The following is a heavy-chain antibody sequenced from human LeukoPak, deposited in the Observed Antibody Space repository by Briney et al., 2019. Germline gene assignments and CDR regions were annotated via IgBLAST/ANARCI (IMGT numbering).Heavy chain of an antibody. Sequence: ASVKVSCKASGYTFTGYYMHWVRQAPGQGLEWMGWINPNSGGTNYAQKFQGRVTMTRDTSTNTAYMELSRLRFDDTAVYYCARTFFYGSGSYFDYWGQGTLVTVSS. J-gene: IGHJ4*02. V-gene: IGHV1-2*02. CDR1: GYTFTGYY. CDR3: ARTFFYGSGSYFDY. CDR2: INPNSGGT. D-gene: IGHD3-10*01.